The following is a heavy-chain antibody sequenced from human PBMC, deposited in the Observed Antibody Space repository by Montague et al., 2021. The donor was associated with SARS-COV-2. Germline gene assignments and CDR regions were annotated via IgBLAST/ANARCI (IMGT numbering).Heavy chain of an antibody. CDR1: GDSVVELRRR. J-gene: IGHJ3*02. CDR3: ARGDGLGPYTGYAFDI. D-gene: IGHD3-16*01. Sequence: CAISGDSVVELRRRSDEHTSSLQSQFKSHAVTYYKKKRFDHYEVSMKGRISIKADTSKNQFSLQLDSVTPEDTAVYYCARGDGLGPYTGYAFDIWGQGTLVTVSS. CDR2: TYYKKKRFD. V-gene: IGHV6-1*01.